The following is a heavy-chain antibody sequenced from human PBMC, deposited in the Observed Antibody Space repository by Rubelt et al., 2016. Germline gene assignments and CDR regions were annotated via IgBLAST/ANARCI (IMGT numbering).Heavy chain of an antibody. CDR3: ASGFYDSSGDAFDI. D-gene: IGHD3-22*01. J-gene: IGHJ3*02. CDR1: GFYFSSCW. Sequence: GGSLRLSCAASGFYFSSCWVNWLRQAPGKGLEWVANIRQDGSEKFYVDSVKGRFTISRDNAKNSLYLQLNSLRAEDTAVYYCASGFYDSSGDAFDIWGQGTMVTVSS. V-gene: IGHV3-7*01. CDR2: IRQDGSEK.